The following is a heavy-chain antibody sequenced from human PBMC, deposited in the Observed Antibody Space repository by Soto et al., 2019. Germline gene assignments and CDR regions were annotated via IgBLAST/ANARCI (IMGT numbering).Heavy chain of an antibody. CDR3: ARDRVVVPAAISFTYYYYGMDV. D-gene: IGHD2-2*02. V-gene: IGHV1-69*06. J-gene: IGHJ6*02. CDR1: GGTFSSYA. CDR2: IIPIFGTA. Sequence: SVKVSCKASGGTFSSYAISWVRQAPGQGLEWMGGIIPIFGTAKYAQKFQGRVTITADKSTSTAYMELSSLRSEDTAVYYCARDRVVVPAAISFTYYYYGMDVWGQGTTVTVSS.